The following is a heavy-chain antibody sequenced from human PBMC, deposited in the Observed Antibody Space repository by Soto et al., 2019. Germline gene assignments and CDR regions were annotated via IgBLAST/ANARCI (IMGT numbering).Heavy chain of an antibody. CDR2: MNPNSGNA. Sequence: ASVKVSCKASGYTFASFDINWVRQATGQGLEWMGWMNPNSGNAGYAQKFQGRVTMTRDTSISTAYMELSSLRSEDTAVYYCARGLYYYGMDVWGQGTTVTVSS. V-gene: IGHV1-8*01. J-gene: IGHJ6*02. CDR3: ARGLYYYGMDV. CDR1: GYTFASFD.